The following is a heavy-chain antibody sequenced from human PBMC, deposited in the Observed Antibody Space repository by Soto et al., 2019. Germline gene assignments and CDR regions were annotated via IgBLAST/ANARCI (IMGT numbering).Heavy chain of an antibody. V-gene: IGHV3-7*01. Sequence: EVQLVESGGGLVQPGGSLRVSCAVSGFTFRSFWMSWVRQAPGKGLEWVATINEDGSEIYYVDSVKGRFSISRDNAQNSLYLQMRSLRAEDTAVYFCARDIGFDYVDWGQGTRVTVSS. CDR1: GFTFRSFW. D-gene: IGHD3-16*01. J-gene: IGHJ4*02. CDR3: ARDIGFDYVD. CDR2: INEDGSEI.